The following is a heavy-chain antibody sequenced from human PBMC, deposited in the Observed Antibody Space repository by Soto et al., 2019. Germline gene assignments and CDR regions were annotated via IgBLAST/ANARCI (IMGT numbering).Heavy chain of an antibody. V-gene: IGHV1-8*01. Sequence: GSVKVSCKASGYTFTRYDINWVGQATGQGLGWVGWMNPNSGNTGYAQKFQGRVTMTRTTSISTAYMELSSLRSEDTAVYYCARVSESCSGGSCYSDFDYWGQGTLVTVSS. CDR3: ARVSESCSGGSCYSDFDY. D-gene: IGHD2-15*01. J-gene: IGHJ4*02. CDR2: MNPNSGNT. CDR1: GYTFTRYD.